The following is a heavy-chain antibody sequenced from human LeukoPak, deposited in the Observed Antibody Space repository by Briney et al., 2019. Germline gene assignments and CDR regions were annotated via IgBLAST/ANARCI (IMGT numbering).Heavy chain of an antibody. CDR3: ARKSASGNYPLDY. CDR2: ISWNSGSI. CDR1: GFTFDDYA. V-gene: IGHV3-9*01. Sequence: PGRSLRLSCAASGFTFDDYAMHWVRQAPGKGLEWVSGISWNSGSIGYADSVKGRFTISRDNAKNTVFLQMSSLRAEDTALYYCARKSASGNYPLDYWGQGTLVTVSS. J-gene: IGHJ4*02. D-gene: IGHD3-10*01.